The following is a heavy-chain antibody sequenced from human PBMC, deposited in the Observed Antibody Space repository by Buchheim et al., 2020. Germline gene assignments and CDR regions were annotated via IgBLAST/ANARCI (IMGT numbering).Heavy chain of an antibody. J-gene: IGHJ4*02. CDR3: ARAIIAASFDY. CDR2: FGSSGSTI. D-gene: IGHD6-25*01. Sequence: EVQLVESGGGLVRPGGSLRLSCAASGFIFSAYEMNWVRQAPGKGLEGVSYFGSSGSTIYYADSVKGRFTISRDNAKNSLYLPMNSLRAEDTAVYYCARAIIAASFDYWGQGTL. CDR1: GFIFSAYE. V-gene: IGHV3-48*03.